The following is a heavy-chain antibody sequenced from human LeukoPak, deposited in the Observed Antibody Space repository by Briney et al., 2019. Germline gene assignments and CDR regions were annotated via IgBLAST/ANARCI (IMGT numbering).Heavy chain of an antibody. J-gene: IGHJ4*02. Sequence: RPGGSLRLSCTVSGFTVSSNSMSWVRQAPGKGLEWVSFIYSDNTHYSDSVKGRFTISRDNSKNTLYLQMNRLRAEDTAVYYCAFPPTVTSISGYWGQGTLVTASS. CDR3: AFPPTVTSISGY. V-gene: IGHV3-53*01. D-gene: IGHD4-17*01. CDR2: IYSDNT. CDR1: GFTVSSNS.